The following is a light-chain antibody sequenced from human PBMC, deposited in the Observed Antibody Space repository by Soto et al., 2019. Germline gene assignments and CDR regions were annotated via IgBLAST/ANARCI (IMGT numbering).Light chain of an antibody. J-gene: IGKJ1*01. CDR3: QQYNSYPWT. V-gene: IGKV1-5*01. CDR2: DAS. CDR1: QSISSW. Sequence: DIQVTQSPSTLSASVGDRVTITCRASQSISSWLAWYQQKPGKAPKLLIYDASSLESGVPSRFSGSGSGTEFTLTIISLQPDDFATYYCQQYNSYPWTFGQGTKVDIK.